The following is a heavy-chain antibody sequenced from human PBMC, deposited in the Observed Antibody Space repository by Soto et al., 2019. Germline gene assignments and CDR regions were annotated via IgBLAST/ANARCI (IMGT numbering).Heavy chain of an antibody. CDR3: ARDPLWGTAMVLWYFDL. J-gene: IGHJ2*01. CDR2: LSGSGVST. D-gene: IGHD5-18*01. CDR1: GLNFSNYA. V-gene: IGHV3-23*01. Sequence: GGSMSLSCAASGLNFSNYAMTWVRPAPGKGLESVSALSGSGVSTYYADSVMGRFTISRDNSKNTVYLQMNSLRAEDTAVYYCARDPLWGTAMVLWYFDLWGRGTLVTVSS.